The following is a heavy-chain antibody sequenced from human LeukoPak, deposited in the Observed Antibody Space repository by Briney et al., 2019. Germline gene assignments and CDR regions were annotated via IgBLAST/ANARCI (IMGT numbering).Heavy chain of an antibody. CDR3: ARAPVDIVATIGYYYGMDV. Sequence: GGSLRLSCAASGFTFSDYYMSWIRQAPGKGLEWVSYISSSGSTIYYADSVKGRFTTSRDSAKNSLYLQMNSLRAEDTAVYYCARAPVDIVATIGYYYGMDVWGQGTTVTVSS. CDR1: GFTFSDYY. J-gene: IGHJ6*02. D-gene: IGHD5-12*01. CDR2: ISSSGSTI. V-gene: IGHV3-11*01.